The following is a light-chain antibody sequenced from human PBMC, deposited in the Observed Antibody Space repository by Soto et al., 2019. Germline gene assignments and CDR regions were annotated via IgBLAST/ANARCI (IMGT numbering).Light chain of an antibody. V-gene: IGKV3-20*01. CDR3: QQYASSPLT. Sequence: EIVLTQSLGTLSVSPGERATLSCRASQSVGRNYLAWYQQKPGQAPRLLIYGASSRATGIPDRFSGSGSGTDFTLTISRLEPEDFAVYFCQQYASSPLTFGGGTKVETK. J-gene: IGKJ4*01. CDR2: GAS. CDR1: QSVGRNY.